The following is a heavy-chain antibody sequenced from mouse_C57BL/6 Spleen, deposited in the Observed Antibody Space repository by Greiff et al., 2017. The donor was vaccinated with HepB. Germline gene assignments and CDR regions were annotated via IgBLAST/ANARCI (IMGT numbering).Heavy chain of an antibody. CDR2: IDPENGDT. J-gene: IGHJ2*01. D-gene: IGHD1-1*01. Sequence: VQLQQSGAELVRPGASVKLSCTASGFNIKDDYMHWVKQRPEQGLEWIGWIDPENGDTEYASKFQGKATITADTSSNTAYLQLSILTSEDTAVYYCTTWGTTVVDWGQGTTLTVSS. CDR3: TTWGTTVVD. V-gene: IGHV14-4*01. CDR1: GFNIKDDY.